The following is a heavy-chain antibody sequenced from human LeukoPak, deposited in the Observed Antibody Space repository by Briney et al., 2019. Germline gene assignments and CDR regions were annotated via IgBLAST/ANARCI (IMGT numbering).Heavy chain of an antibody. CDR3: ARRVNYYDSSGYYTRGYYYYYYGMDV. CDR2: IYHSGST. J-gene: IGHJ6*02. Sequence: SETLSLTCAVSGGSISSGGYSWSWIRRPPGKGLEWIGYIYHSGSTYYNPSLKSRVTISVDRSKNQFSLKLSSVTAADTAVYYCARRVNYYDSSGYYTRGYYYYYYGMDVWGQGTTVTVSS. CDR1: GGSISSGGYS. V-gene: IGHV4-30-2*01. D-gene: IGHD3-22*01.